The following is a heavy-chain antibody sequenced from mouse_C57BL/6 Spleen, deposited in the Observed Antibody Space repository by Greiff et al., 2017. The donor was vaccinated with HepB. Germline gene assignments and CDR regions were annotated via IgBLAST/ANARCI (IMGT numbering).Heavy chain of an antibody. CDR1: GYAFTNYL. CDR2: INPGSGGT. CDR3: ARSISGYAWFAY. Sequence: VQLQQSGAELVRPGTSVQVSCKASGYAFTNYLIEWVKQRPGQGLAWIGVINPGSGGTNYNEKFKGKATLTADKSSSTAYMQLSSLTSEDSAVYFCARSISGYAWFAYWGQGTLVTVSA. J-gene: IGHJ3*01. V-gene: IGHV1-54*01. D-gene: IGHD3-2*02.